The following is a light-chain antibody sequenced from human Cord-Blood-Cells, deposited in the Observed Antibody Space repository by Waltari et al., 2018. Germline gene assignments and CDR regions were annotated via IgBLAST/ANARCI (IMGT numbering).Light chain of an antibody. Sequence: DIQMTQPPSSLSASVGDRVTITCRASQSISSYLNWYQQKPGNAPKLLSYVASSLQSGVPSRFSGSASGTDFTLTISSLQPEDFATYYCQQSYSNPYSFAQVTKLEIK. CDR1: QSISSY. J-gene: IGKJ2*03. CDR2: VAS. CDR3: QQSYSNPYS. V-gene: IGKV1-39*01.